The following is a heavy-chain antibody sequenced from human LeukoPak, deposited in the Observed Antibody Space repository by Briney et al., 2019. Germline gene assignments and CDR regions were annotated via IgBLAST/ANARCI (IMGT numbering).Heavy chain of an antibody. CDR3: ARDAVDTANAV. Sequence: GGSLRLSCAASGFTFTTYWMHWVRQAPGKGLVWVSHINRDGSITSYADSVKGRFTISRDNAKNTLYLQMNSLRAEDTAVYYCARDAVDTANAVWGQGTTVTVSS. D-gene: IGHD5-18*01. J-gene: IGHJ6*02. CDR1: GFTFTTYW. V-gene: IGHV3-74*01. CDR2: INRDGSIT.